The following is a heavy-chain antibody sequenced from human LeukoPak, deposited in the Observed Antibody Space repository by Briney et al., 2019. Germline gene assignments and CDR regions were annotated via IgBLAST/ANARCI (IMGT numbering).Heavy chain of an antibody. CDR1: GFTFSSYG. CDR3: AKGARGSYYYYMDV. Sequence: GGSLRPSCAASGFTFSSYGMSWVRQAPGKGLEWVSAISGSGGSTYYADSVKGRFTISRDNSKNTLYLQMNSLRAEDTAVYYCAKGARGSYYYYMDVWGKGTTVTVSS. V-gene: IGHV3-23*01. J-gene: IGHJ6*03. D-gene: IGHD3-10*01. CDR2: ISGSGGST.